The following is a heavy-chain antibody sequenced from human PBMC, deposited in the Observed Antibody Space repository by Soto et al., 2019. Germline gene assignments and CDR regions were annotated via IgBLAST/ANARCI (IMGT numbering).Heavy chain of an antibody. J-gene: IGHJ4*02. CDR1: GFSFSSFE. CDR2: ISDSGSTM. CDR3: ARSTVTSD. D-gene: IGHD4-17*01. V-gene: IGHV3-48*03. Sequence: AGGSLRLSCATSGFSFSSFEMIWVRQAPGKGLEWISYISDSGSTMYYADSAKGRFTISRDNAKNSLYLQMSSLRVEDTALYYCARSTVTSDWGQGTQVT.